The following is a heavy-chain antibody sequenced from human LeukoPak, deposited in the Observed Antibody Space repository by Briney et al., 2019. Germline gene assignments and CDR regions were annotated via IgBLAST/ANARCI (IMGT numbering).Heavy chain of an antibody. D-gene: IGHD1-1*01. CDR2: IYYSGST. CDR1: GGSISSSSYY. V-gene: IGHV4-39*01. CDR3: ARQTGTTTRGWFGP. Sequence: SETLSLTCTVSGGSISSSSYYWGWIRQPPGKGLEWIGSIYYSGSTYYNPSLKSRVTISVDTSKNQFSLKLSSVTAADTAVYYCARQTGTTTRGWFGPWGQGTLVTVSS. J-gene: IGHJ5*02.